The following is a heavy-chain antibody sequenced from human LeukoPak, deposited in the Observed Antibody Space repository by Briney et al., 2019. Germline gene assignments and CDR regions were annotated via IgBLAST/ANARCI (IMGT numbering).Heavy chain of an antibody. V-gene: IGHV4-31*03. D-gene: IGHD1-26*01. CDR1: GGSISSGGYY. J-gene: IGHJ3*02. Sequence: SETLSLTCTVSGGSISSGGYYWSWIREHPGRGLEWIGYIYYSGSTYSNPSLKSRVTISVDTSKNQFSLKLSSVTAADTAVYYCARTLDKWELQPRNAFDIWGQGTMLTVSS. CDR2: IYYSGST. CDR3: ARTLDKWELQPRNAFDI.